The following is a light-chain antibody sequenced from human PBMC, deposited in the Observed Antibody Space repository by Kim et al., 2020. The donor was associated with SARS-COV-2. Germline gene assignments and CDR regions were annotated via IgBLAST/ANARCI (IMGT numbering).Light chain of an antibody. CDR2: RVS. Sequence: DVVMTQSPLSLTVTLGQPASISCRSSQSLVNGAGITYLNWLQQRPGQAPRRLIYRVSNRDSGVPDRFSGSGSGTDFTLQISRVEAEDVGFYYCMQGSYWPPYTFGQGTKLEIK. J-gene: IGKJ2*01. CDR3: MQGSYWPPYT. V-gene: IGKV2-30*01. CDR1: QSLVNGAGITY.